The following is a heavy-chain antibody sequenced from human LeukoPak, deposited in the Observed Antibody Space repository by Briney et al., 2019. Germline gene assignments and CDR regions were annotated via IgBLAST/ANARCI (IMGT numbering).Heavy chain of an antibody. CDR2: IYPGDSDT. Sequence: GESLKISCKGSGYSFTSYWIGWVRQMPGKGLEVMGIIYPGDSDTRYSPSFQGQVTISADKSISTAYLQWSSLKASDTEMYYCARRGSTNNLDFDYWGQGTLVTVSS. V-gene: IGHV5-51*01. J-gene: IGHJ4*02. D-gene: IGHD3-16*01. CDR3: ARRGSTNNLDFDY. CDR1: GYSFTSYW.